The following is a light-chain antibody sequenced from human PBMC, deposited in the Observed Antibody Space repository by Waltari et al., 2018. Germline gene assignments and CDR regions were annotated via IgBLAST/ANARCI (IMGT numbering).Light chain of an antibody. CDR3: TSLAAGSTWV. Sequence: QSSLTQPPSASGSPGQSVTIACTGTSSDVGYYNYVSSYQQHPGKAPQHMIYEVTKRPSGGPCRFSGSKSDNTASLTVSGVQGEDEADYYCTSLAAGSTWVFGGGTKLTVL. J-gene: IGLJ3*02. CDR1: SSDVGYYNY. CDR2: EVT. V-gene: IGLV2-8*01.